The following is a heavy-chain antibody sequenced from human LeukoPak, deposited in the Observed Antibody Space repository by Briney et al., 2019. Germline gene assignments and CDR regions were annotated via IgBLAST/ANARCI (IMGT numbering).Heavy chain of an antibody. CDR3: TRNPDGRNWFDP. J-gene: IGHJ5*02. Sequence: GGSLRLSCAPSGFTFSHHWMHWVRQAPGKGRVWVSHISSDESSTTYADSVKGRFTIPIDNRKNTLYLQMNSLRVEDTAMYYCTRNPDGRNWFDPWGQGTLVTVSS. CDR2: ISSDESST. CDR1: GFTFSHHW. V-gene: IGHV3-74*01. D-gene: IGHD1-14*01.